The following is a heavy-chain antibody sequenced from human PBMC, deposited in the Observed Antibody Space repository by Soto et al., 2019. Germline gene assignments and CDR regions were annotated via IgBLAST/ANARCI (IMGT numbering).Heavy chain of an antibody. CDR1: GGSLSDYY. V-gene: IGHV4-34*01. J-gene: IGHJ4*02. Sequence: PSETLSLTCAVYGGSLSDYYWSWIRQPPGKGLEWIGEINHSGSTNYNPSLKSRVTISVDTSKKQFSLRLSSVTAADTAVYYCARAETAMAMYYFYYCGQGTLVTVSS. CDR2: INHSGST. CDR3: ARAETAMAMYYFYY. D-gene: IGHD5-18*01.